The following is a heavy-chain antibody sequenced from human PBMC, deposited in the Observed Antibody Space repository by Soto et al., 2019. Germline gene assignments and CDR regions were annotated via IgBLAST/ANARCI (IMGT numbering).Heavy chain of an antibody. D-gene: IGHD6-19*01. V-gene: IGHV3-30*18. CDR2: ISYDGSNK. CDR1: GFTFSSYG. J-gene: IGHJ4*02. CDR3: AKDTIAVAPTFDY. Sequence: QVQLVESGGGVVQPGRSLRLSCAASGFTFSSYGMHWVRQAPGKGLEWVAVISYDGSNKYYADSVKGRFTISRDNSKNTLYLKMNSLRAEDTAEYYCAKDTIAVAPTFDYWGQGTLVTVSS.